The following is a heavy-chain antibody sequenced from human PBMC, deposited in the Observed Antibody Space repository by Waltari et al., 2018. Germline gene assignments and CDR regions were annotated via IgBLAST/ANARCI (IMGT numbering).Heavy chain of an antibody. V-gene: IGHV3-74*01. Sequence: EVKQVEYGIGLVQAGRSLRIPWTDDVMIFSTYCKHWVRQGPGKGLVWVSRIDNGDGSGTSYADSVKGRFTISRDNAKNTLYLQMNSLRAEDTGVYYCARDHYYSKDVWGTGTTVTVSS. CDR3: ARDHYYSKDV. CDR1: VMIFSTYC. J-gene: IGHJ6*04. CDR2: IDNGDGSGT.